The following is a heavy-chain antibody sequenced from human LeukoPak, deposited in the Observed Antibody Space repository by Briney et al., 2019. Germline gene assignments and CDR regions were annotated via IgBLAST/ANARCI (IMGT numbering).Heavy chain of an antibody. V-gene: IGHV4-34*01. D-gene: IGHD6-19*01. CDR3: ARDDRIAVAGTGYYYYYMDV. Sequence: SETLSLTCAVYGGSFSGYYWSWIRQPPGKGLEWIGEINHSGSTNYNPSLKSRVTISVDTSKNQFSLKLSSVTAADTAVYYCARDDRIAVAGTGYYYYYMDVWGKGTTVTISS. J-gene: IGHJ6*03. CDR1: GGSFSGYY. CDR2: INHSGST.